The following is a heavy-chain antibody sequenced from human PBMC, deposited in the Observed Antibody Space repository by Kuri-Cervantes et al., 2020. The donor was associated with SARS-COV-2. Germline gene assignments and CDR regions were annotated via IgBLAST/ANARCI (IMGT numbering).Heavy chain of an antibody. D-gene: IGHD3-16*02. CDR1: GFTFSSYS. Sequence: GGSLRLSCAASGFTFSSYSMNWVLQAPGKGLEWVSSISSSSSYIYYADSVKGRFTISRDNAKNSLYLQMNSLRAEDTAVYYCARDTVRGVIRYYFDYWGQGTLVTVSS. CDR2: ISSSSSYI. CDR3: ARDTVRGVIRYYFDY. J-gene: IGHJ4*02. V-gene: IGHV3-21*01.